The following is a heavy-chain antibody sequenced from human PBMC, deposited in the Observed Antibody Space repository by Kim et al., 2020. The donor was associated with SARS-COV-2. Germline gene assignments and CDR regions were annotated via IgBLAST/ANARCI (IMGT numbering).Heavy chain of an antibody. J-gene: IGHJ6*02. V-gene: IGHV2-5*01. D-gene: IGHD3-10*01. Sequence: YSQSMKSRLTITKDTSKNQVVLTMPNMDPVDTATYYCAHSLQGDLYGMDVWGQGTTVTVSS. CDR3: AHSLQGDLYGMDV.